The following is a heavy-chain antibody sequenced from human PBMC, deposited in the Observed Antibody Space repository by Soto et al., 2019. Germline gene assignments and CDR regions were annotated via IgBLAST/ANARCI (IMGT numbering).Heavy chain of an antibody. J-gene: IGHJ2*01. D-gene: IGHD2-21*02. CDR3: ARRTAGWYFDL. CDR2: ISSLGDST. CDR1: GFMFNSYA. Sequence: EVQLVESGGGLVQPGGSLRLSCAASGFMFNSYAMHWVRQAPGKGLEYVSAISSLGDSTFYANSVKDRFTISRDNSKKTLYLQMGSLRAEDLAVYYCARRTAGWYFDLWGRGTLVTVSS. V-gene: IGHV3-64*01.